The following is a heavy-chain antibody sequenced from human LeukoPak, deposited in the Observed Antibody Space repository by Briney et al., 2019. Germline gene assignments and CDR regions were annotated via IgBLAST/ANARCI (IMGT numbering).Heavy chain of an antibody. J-gene: IGHJ4*02. D-gene: IGHD6-13*01. CDR2: INPNSGGA. Sequence: ASVKVSCKASGYTFTGYYMHWVRQAPGQGLEWMGWINPNSGGANYAQRFQGRVTMTRDTSLSTAYMELSRLRSDDTAVYYCARDHRSSWYGIDYWGQGTLVTVSS. V-gene: IGHV1-2*02. CDR3: ARDHRSSWYGIDY. CDR1: GYTFTGYY.